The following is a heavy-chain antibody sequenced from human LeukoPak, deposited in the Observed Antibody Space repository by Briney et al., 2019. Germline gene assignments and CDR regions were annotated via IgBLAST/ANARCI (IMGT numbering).Heavy chain of an antibody. CDR3: ARGYRYYDFWSGPYGMAV. J-gene: IGHJ6*02. V-gene: IGHV4-59*12. D-gene: IGHD3-3*01. Sequence: SSETLSLTCTVSGGSISSYYWSWIRQPPGKGLEWIGYIYYSGSTNYNPSLKSRVTISVDTSKNQFSLKLSSVTAADTAVYYCARGYRYYDFWSGPYGMAVWGQGTTVTVSS. CDR1: GGSISSYY. CDR2: IYYSGST.